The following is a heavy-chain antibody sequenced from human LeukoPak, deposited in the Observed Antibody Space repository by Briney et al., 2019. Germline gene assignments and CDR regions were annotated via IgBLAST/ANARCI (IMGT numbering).Heavy chain of an antibody. CDR3: VTQRGYCSDGNCYFDN. D-gene: IGHD2-15*01. J-gene: IGHJ4*02. CDR2: ISGSGVST. V-gene: IGHV3-23*01. Sequence: GGSLRLSCAASGFTFSSYAMSWVRQAPGKGLEWVSAISGSGVSTYYADSVKGRFTLSRDNSKNTLYLQMNSLRAEDTAVYYCVTQRGYCSDGNCYFDNWGQGTLVTVSS. CDR1: GFTFSSYA.